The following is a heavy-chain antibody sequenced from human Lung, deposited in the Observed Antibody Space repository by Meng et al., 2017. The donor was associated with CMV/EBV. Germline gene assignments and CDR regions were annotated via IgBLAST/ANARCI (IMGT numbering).Heavy chain of an antibody. D-gene: IGHD2-15*01. CDR2: ISAYSGNT. V-gene: IGHV1-18*01. CDR1: GYIFSNYG. Sequence: ASXXVSXKGSGYIFSNYGFSWVRQAPGEGREWMGWISAYSGNTNYAQKFQGRVTLTTDVSTSTAYMELGGLTFDDTAVYYCARGHVVRKVYSDYWGQGTRVTVSS. CDR3: ARGHVVRKVYSDY. J-gene: IGHJ4*02.